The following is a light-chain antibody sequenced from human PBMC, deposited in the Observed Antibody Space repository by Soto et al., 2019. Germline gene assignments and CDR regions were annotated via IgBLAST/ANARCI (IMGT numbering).Light chain of an antibody. CDR2: DVS. CDR1: SSDVGGYNY. Sequence: QSALTQPASVSGSPGQSITISCTGTSSDVGGYNYVSWYQQHPGKAPKLMIYDVSKRPSGVSNRFSGSKSGNTASLTISGLQAEDEAEYYCSSSTSSSTYVVFGGGTKLTVL. V-gene: IGLV2-14*01. J-gene: IGLJ2*01. CDR3: SSSTSSSTYVV.